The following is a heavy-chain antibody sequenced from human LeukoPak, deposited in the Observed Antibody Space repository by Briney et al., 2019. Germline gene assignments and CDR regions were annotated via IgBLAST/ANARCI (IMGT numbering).Heavy chain of an antibody. J-gene: IGHJ1*01. V-gene: IGHV3-23*01. Sequence: GTLRLSCAASGFTFSSYGMSWVRQAPGKELEWVSAISGSGGSTYYADSVKGRFTISRDNSKNTLYLQMNSLRAEDTAVYYCAKGELRGYFQHWGQGTLVTVSS. CDR3: AKGELRGYFQH. D-gene: IGHD3-16*01. CDR2: ISGSGGST. CDR1: GFTFSSYG.